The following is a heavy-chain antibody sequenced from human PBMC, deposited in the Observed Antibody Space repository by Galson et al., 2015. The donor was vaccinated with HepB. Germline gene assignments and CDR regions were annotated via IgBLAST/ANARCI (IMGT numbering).Heavy chain of an antibody. CDR2: ISSTSTYI. J-gene: IGHJ6*02. CDR3: ARDGANIGPITPHYAMDV. V-gene: IGHV3-21*01. Sequence: SLRLSCAASGFTFSNYNMNWVRQAPGKGLEWVSFISSTSTYIYYADSVKGRFTISRDNAKNSLYLQMKSLRAEDSAMYYCARDGANIGPITPHYAMDVWGQGTTVTVSS. CDR1: GFTFSNYN. D-gene: IGHD1-14*01.